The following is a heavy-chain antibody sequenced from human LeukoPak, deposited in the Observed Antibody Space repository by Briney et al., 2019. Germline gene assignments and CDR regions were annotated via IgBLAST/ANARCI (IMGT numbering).Heavy chain of an antibody. Sequence: GGSLRLSCAASGFTFSSYWMSWVRQAPGKGLEWVANIKQDGSEKYYVDSVKGRFTISRDNAKNSLYLQMNSLRAEDTAVYYCARDRVRDYYGSGSYLEPYYYYGMDVWGQGTTVTVSS. CDR3: ARDRVRDYYGSGSYLEPYYYYGMDV. J-gene: IGHJ6*02. D-gene: IGHD3-10*01. V-gene: IGHV3-7*03. CDR2: IKQDGSEK. CDR1: GFTFSSYW.